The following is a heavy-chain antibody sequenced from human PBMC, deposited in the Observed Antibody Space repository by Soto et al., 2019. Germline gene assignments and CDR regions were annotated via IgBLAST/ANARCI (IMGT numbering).Heavy chain of an antibody. Sequence: SETLSLTCAVSGYSISSGYYWGWIRQPPGKGLEWIGSIYHSGSTYYNPSLKSRVTISVDTSKNQFSLKLSSVTAADTAVYYCARLHENWFDPWGQGTLVTVSS. CDR1: GYSISSGYY. J-gene: IGHJ5*02. CDR2: IYHSGST. CDR3: ARLHENWFDP. V-gene: IGHV4-38-2*01.